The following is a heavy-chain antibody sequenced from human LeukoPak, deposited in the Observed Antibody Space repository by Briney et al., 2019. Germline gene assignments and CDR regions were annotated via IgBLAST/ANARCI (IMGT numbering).Heavy chain of an antibody. CDR2: INHSGST. Sequence: TPSETLSITCAVYGGSFSGYYWSWIRQPPGKGLEWIGEINHSGSTNYNPSLKSRVTISVDTSKNQFSLKLSSVTAADTAVYYCARGEQWLVKAFDYWGQGTLVTVSS. J-gene: IGHJ4*02. CDR1: GGSFSGYY. V-gene: IGHV4-34*01. CDR3: ARGEQWLVKAFDY. D-gene: IGHD6-19*01.